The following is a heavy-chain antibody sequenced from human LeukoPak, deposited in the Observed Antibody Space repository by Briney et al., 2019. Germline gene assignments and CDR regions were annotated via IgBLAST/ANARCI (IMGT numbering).Heavy chain of an antibody. D-gene: IGHD3-10*01. V-gene: IGHV1-69*05. CDR2: ITPIFGTA. Sequence: SVKVSCKASGGTFSSYGISWVRQAPGQGFEWMGRITPIFGTANYAQKFQGRVTITRDESTSTAYMERSSLRSEGTAVYYCARPHGDYYGSGSAAFDIWGQGTMVTVSS. CDR3: ARPHGDYYGSGSAAFDI. CDR1: GGTFSSYG. J-gene: IGHJ3*02.